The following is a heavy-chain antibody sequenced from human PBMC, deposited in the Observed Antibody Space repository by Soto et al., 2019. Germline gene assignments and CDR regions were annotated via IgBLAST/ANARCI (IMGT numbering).Heavy chain of an antibody. V-gene: IGHV3-7*01. CDR1: GLTFSNYW. J-gene: IGHJ4*02. CDR2: IKQDGREK. CDR3: TKVVGLAGQD. Sequence: EVQLEESGGTLVQPGGSLRLSCAASGLTFSNYWMSWVRQAPGKGLKWVANIKQDGREKYYVDSVRGRFTISRDNAKNSLYLQMSSLRAEDTAVYYCTKVVGLAGQDWGQGTLVTVSS. D-gene: IGHD6-19*01.